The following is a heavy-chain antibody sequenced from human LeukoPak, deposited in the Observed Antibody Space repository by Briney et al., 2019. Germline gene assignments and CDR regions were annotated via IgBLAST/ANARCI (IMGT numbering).Heavy chain of an antibody. CDR2: ISGSGGST. Sequence: GGSLRLSCAASGFTFSGYAMSWVGQAPGKGLEWFSVISGSGGSTDYTDPVKGRFTISRDNSKNTLYLQMNSLRAEDTAVYYCAKRGILTGYSSFDYWGQGTLVTVSS. CDR3: AKRGILTGYSSFDY. CDR1: GFTFSGYA. D-gene: IGHD3-9*01. V-gene: IGHV3-23*01. J-gene: IGHJ4*02.